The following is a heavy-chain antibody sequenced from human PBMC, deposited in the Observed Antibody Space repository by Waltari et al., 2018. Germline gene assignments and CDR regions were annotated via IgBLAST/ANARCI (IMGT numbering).Heavy chain of an antibody. J-gene: IGHJ4*02. CDR3: ARGIQEYCGGDCYSDNYYFDY. Sequence: QVQLQESGPGLVKPSETLSLTCTVSGYSISSGYYWGWIRQPPGKGREWIGSIYQSGSTYYTPSLKSRVTISVDTSKNQFSLKLSSVTAADTAVYYCARGIQEYCGGDCYSDNYYFDYWGQGTLVTVSS. V-gene: IGHV4-38-2*02. D-gene: IGHD2-21*01. CDR1: GYSISSGYY. CDR2: IYQSGST.